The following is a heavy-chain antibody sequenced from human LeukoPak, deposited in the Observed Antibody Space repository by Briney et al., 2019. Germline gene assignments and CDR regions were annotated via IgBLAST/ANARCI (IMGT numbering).Heavy chain of an antibody. Sequence: GGSPRLSCAASGFTVSSSYMSWVRQAPGKGLEWMAVISYDGRNKFYADSVKGRFTISRDNSKNTLYLQMNSLRAEDTAVYYCAKDVTMVRGVIDVPFDYWGQGTLVTVSS. D-gene: IGHD3-10*01. CDR2: ISYDGRNK. CDR1: GFTVSSSY. J-gene: IGHJ4*02. V-gene: IGHV3-30*18. CDR3: AKDVTMVRGVIDVPFDY.